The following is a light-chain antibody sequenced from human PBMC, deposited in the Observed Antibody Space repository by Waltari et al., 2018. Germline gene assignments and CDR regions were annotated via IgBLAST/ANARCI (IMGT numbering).Light chain of an antibody. CDR1: RNNFGNYYL. Sequence: QSALTHPASVSGSPGQSNTIPCTGGRNNFGNYYLISWYQQHPGKAPKLVIFEGSKRPSGVSDRFSGSHSDNSASLTISGLQAEDEADYYCCSYGGRTTIFGGGTRLTVL. J-gene: IGLJ2*01. CDR2: EGS. V-gene: IGLV2-23*01. CDR3: CSYGGRTTI.